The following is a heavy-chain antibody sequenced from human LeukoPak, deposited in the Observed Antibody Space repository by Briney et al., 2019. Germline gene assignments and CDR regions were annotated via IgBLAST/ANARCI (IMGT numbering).Heavy chain of an antibody. J-gene: IGHJ4*02. CDR2: IYYSGST. D-gene: IGHD4-17*01. CDR1: GGSISSSSYY. Sequence: SETLSLTCTVSGGSISSSSYYWGWIRQPPGKGLEWIGSIYYSGSTYYNPSLKSRVTISVDTSKNQFSLKLSSVTAADTAVYYCASLVATSVGGRYGDYGGSDFDYWGQGTLVTVSS. V-gene: IGHV4-39*01. CDR3: ASLVATSVGGRYGDYGGSDFDY.